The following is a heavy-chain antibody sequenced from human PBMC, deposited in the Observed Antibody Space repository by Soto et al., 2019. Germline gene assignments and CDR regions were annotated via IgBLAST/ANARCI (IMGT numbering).Heavy chain of an antibody. V-gene: IGHV1-24*01. D-gene: IGHD1-7*01. CDR1: GYTLTELS. CDR3: ATDPLLTGTTSY. CDR2: FDPEDGET. Sequence: ASVKVSRKVSGYTLTELSMHWVRQAPGKGLEWMGGFDPEDGETIYAQKFQGRVTMTEDTSTDTAYMELSSLRSEDTAVYYCATDPLLTGTTSYWGQGTLVTVSS. J-gene: IGHJ4*02.